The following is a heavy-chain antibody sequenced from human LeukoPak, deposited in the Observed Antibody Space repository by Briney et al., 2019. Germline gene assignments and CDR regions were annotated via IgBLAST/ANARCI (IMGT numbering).Heavy chain of an antibody. CDR2: IYYTGSS. CDR3: ARMSRLDY. V-gene: IGHV4-39*01. CDR1: GGSISGSSYY. Sequence: SETLSLTCTASGGSISGSSYYWGWIRQPPGKGLEWIGSIYYTGSSSYNPSLKSRVTISVDTSKNQFSLRLTSVIAADTAVYYCARMSRLDYWGQGTLVTVSS. J-gene: IGHJ4*02.